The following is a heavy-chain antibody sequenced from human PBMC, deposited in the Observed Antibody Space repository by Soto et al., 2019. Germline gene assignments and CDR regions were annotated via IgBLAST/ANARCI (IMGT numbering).Heavy chain of an antibody. Sequence: PGESLKISCKGSGYGFTSYWISWVRQMPGKGLEWMGRIDPSDSYTNYSPSFQGHVTISADKSISTAYLQWSSLKASDTAMYYCARGYYYDSSGYYYFDYWGQGTLVTVSS. CDR3: ARGYYYDSSGYYYFDY. D-gene: IGHD3-22*01. CDR1: GYGFTSYW. V-gene: IGHV5-10-1*01. J-gene: IGHJ4*02. CDR2: IDPSDSYT.